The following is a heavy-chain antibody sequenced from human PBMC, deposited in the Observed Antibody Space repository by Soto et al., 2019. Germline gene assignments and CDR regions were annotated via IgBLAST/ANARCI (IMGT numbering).Heavy chain of an antibody. J-gene: IGHJ4*02. CDR3: ARHGAVLDGSGSYYSLDY. CDR2: ISAYNGNT. CDR1: GYTFTSYG. V-gene: IGHV1-18*01. Sequence: GASVKVSCKASGYTFTSYGISWVRQAPGQGLEWMGWISAYNGNTNYAQKLQGRVTMTTDTSTSTAYMELRSLRSDDTAVYYCARHGAVLDGSGSYYSLDYWGQGTLVTVSS. D-gene: IGHD3-10*01.